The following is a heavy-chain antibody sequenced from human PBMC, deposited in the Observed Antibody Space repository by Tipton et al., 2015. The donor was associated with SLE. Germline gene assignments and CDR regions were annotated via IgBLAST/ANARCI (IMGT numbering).Heavy chain of an antibody. J-gene: IGHJ4*02. D-gene: IGHD3-22*01. V-gene: IGHV3-66*02. CDR2: IYTADST. Sequence: SLRLSCAASGFTVSSNYMSWVRQAPGKGPEWVSIIYTADSTFYADSVKGRFTISRDNSKNTLYLQMNSLRAEDTAVYYCARGSGYYYWGQGTLVTVSS. CDR3: ARGSGYYY. CDR1: GFTVSSNY.